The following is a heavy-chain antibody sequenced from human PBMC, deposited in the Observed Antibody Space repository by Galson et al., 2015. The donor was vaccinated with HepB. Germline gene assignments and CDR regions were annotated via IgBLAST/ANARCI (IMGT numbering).Heavy chain of an antibody. CDR3: ARETGDSYYFDY. Sequence: SVKVSCKASGGTFSSYAISWVRQAPGQGLEWMGGIIPIFGTANYAQKFQGRVTITADESTSTAYMELSSLRSEDTAVYYCARETGDSYYFDYWGQGTLVTVSS. CDR2: IIPIFGTA. J-gene: IGHJ4*02. D-gene: IGHD4-17*01. CDR1: GGTFSSYA. V-gene: IGHV1-69*13.